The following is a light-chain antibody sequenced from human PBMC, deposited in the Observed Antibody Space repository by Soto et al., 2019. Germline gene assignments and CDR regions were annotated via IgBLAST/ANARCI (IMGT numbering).Light chain of an antibody. Sequence: DIQLTQSPYSLSASVGERVLLSCRASQSINSYLNWYQQEPGKAPKFLIYAASSLQSGVPSRFSGSGSGTDFTLIISSLQPEDFATYYCQQSYSTPITFGQGTRLEI. CDR3: QQSYSTPIT. CDR2: AAS. J-gene: IGKJ5*01. CDR1: QSINSY. V-gene: IGKV1-39*01.